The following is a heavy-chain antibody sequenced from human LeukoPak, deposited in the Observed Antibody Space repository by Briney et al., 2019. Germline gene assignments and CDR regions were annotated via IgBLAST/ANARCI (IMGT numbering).Heavy chain of an antibody. CDR2: ISSSSSYI. CDR3: ARARAMANYYMDV. V-gene: IGHV3-21*01. D-gene: IGHD5-18*01. Sequence: GGSLRLSCAASGFTFSSYSMNWVRQAPGKGLEWVSSISSSSSYIYYADSVKGRFTISRDNAKNSLYLQMNSLRAEDTAVYYCARARAMANYYMDVWGKGTTVTVSS. CDR1: GFTFSSYS. J-gene: IGHJ6*03.